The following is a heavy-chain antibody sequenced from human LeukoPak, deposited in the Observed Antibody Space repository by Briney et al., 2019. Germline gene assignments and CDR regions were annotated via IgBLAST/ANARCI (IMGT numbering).Heavy chain of an antibody. CDR3: ARLGYWGGGGKYYFDF. Sequence: PSETLSLTCTVSGGPINNYYWSWIRQPPGEGLEWIGYIHYSGTTNYKPSLRSRVTISVDTSKNQFSLKLTSVTAADTAVYYCARLGYWGGGGKYYFDFWGQGILVTVSS. J-gene: IGHJ4*02. CDR1: GGPINNYY. CDR2: IHYSGTT. D-gene: IGHD7-27*01. V-gene: IGHV4-59*01.